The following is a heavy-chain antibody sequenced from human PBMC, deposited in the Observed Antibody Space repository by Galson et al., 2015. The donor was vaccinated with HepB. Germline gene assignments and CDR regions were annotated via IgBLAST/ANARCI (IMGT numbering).Heavy chain of an antibody. Sequence: QSGAEVKKPGESLRISCKASGYSFISYGITWVRQAPGQGLEWMGWISTYNGNTNYVQELQGRLTMTTDTSTNTAYMELRSLRSDDTAVYYCARVTGGARFFEYWGQGTLITVSS. CDR3: ARVTGGARFFEY. D-gene: IGHD3-3*01. CDR1: GYSFISYG. V-gene: IGHV1-18*01. CDR2: ISTYNGNT. J-gene: IGHJ4*02.